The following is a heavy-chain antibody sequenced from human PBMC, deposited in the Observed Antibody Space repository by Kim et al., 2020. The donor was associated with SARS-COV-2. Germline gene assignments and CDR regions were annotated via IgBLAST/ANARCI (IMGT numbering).Heavy chain of an antibody. CDR2: IYTSGST. CDR1: GGSISSYY. CDR3: ARGDSFWSGYSYYYYGMDV. J-gene: IGHJ6*02. D-gene: IGHD3-3*01. Sequence: SETLSLTCTVSGGSISSYYWSWIRQPAGKGLEWIGRIYTSGSTNYNPSLKSRVTMSVDTSKNQFSLKLSSVTAADTAVYYCARGDSFWSGYSYYYYGMDVWGQGTTVTVSS. V-gene: IGHV4-4*07.